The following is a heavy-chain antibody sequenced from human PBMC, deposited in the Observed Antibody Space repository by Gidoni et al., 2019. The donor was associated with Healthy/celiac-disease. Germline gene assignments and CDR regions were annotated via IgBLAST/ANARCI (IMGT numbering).Heavy chain of an antibody. CDR3: AKDPHIGVVPAAIRLGWFDP. V-gene: IGHV3-30*18. Sequence: GLEGVAVISYDGSNKYYADSVKGRFTISRDNSKNTLYLQMNSLRAEDTAVYYCAKDPHIGVVPAAIRLGWFDPWGQGTLVTVSS. J-gene: IGHJ5*02. D-gene: IGHD2-2*02. CDR2: ISYDGSNK.